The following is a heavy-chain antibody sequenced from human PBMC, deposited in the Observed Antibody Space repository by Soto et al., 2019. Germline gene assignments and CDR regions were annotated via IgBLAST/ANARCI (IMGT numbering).Heavy chain of an antibody. CDR2: ISAYSGNT. D-gene: IGHD6-19*01. J-gene: IGHJ6*02. V-gene: IGHV1-18*01. Sequence: ASVKVSCKASGYTFTNYGISWVRQAPGQGLEWMGWISAYSGNTIYAQSLQGRVTMTTDTSTSTAYMELRSLRSDDTAVYYCARDWAVAGHVAYYYDMDVWGQGTTVTVSS. CDR3: ARDWAVAGHVAYYYDMDV. CDR1: GYTFTNYG.